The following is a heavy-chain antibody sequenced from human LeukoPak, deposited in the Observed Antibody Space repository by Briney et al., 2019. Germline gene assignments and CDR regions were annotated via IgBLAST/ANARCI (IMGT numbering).Heavy chain of an antibody. Sequence: GASVKASCKASEYTFTSYDINWVRKATGQGLEWMGWINPNSGNTGYAQKFQGRVTMTRNTSISTAYMELSSLRSEDTAVYYCARYNYDILTGYSAFDIWGQGTMVTVSS. CDR1: EYTFTSYD. CDR3: ARYNYDILTGYSAFDI. D-gene: IGHD3-9*01. J-gene: IGHJ3*02. CDR2: INPNSGNT. V-gene: IGHV1-8*01.